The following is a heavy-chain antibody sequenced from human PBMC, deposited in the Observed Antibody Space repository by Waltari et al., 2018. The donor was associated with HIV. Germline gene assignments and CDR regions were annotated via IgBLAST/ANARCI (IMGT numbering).Heavy chain of an antibody. D-gene: IGHD4-17*01. V-gene: IGHV4-61*02. Sequence: QVQLQESGPGLVKPSQTLSLTCTVSGGSISSGSYYWSWIRQPAGKGLEWIGRIYTSGSTNYNPSLKSRVTISVDTSKNQFSLKLSSVTAADTAVYYCARDRGYGENWFDPWGQGTLVTVSS. J-gene: IGHJ5*02. CDR2: IYTSGST. CDR3: ARDRGYGENWFDP. CDR1: GGSISSGSYY.